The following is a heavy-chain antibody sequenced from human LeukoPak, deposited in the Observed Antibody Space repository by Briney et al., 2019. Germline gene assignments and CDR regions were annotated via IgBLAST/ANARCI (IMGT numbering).Heavy chain of an antibody. CDR2: IYYSGST. Sequence: SETLSLTCTVSGGSISSHYWSWIRQPPGKGLEWIGYIYYSGSTNYNPSLKSRVTISVDTSKNQFSLKLSSVTAADTAVYYCAREVYQGSGYDNPYHFDYWGQGTLVTVSS. V-gene: IGHV4-59*11. D-gene: IGHD5-12*01. CDR3: AREVYQGSGYDNPYHFDY. CDR1: GGSISSHY. J-gene: IGHJ4*02.